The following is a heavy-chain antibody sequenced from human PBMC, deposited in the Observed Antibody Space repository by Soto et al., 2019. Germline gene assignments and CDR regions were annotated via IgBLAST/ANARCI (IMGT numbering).Heavy chain of an antibody. Sequence: GGSLRLSCTASGFTFGDYAMSWFRQAPGKGLEWVGFIRSKAYGGTTEYAAVVKGRFTIPRDDSKSIAYLQMNSLKTEDTAVYYCTRGGSITIFGVVIIRRNYYYYYMDVWGKGTTVTVSS. CDR1: GFTFGDYA. V-gene: IGHV3-49*03. J-gene: IGHJ6*03. CDR3: TRGGSITIFGVVIIRRNYYYYYMDV. D-gene: IGHD3-3*01. CDR2: IRSKAYGGTT.